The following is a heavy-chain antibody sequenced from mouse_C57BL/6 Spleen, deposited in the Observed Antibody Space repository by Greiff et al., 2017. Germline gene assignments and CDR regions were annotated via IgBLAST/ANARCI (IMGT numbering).Heavy chain of an antibody. J-gene: IGHJ2*01. CDR2: IDPSDSYT. D-gene: IGHD1-1*01. CDR1: GYTFTSYW. V-gene: IGHV1-59*01. CDR3: ARGTTVVADY. Sequence: QVQLQQPGAELVRPGTSVKLSCKASGYTFTSYWMHWVKQRPGQGLEWIGVIDPSDSYTNYNQKFKGKATLTVDTSSSTAYMQLSSLTSEDSAVYYCARGTTVVADYWGQGTTRTVSS.